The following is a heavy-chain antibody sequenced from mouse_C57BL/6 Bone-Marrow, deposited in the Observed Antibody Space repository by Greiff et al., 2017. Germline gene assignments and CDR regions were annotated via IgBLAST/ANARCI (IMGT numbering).Heavy chain of an antibody. CDR2: IDPSDSYT. J-gene: IGHJ2*01. CDR1: GYTFTSYW. Sequence: QVQLQQSGAELVMPGASVKLSCKASGYTFTSYWMHWVKQRPGQGLAWIGEIDPSDSYTNYNQKFKGKSTLTVDKSSSTAYMQLSSLTSEDSAVYYCATGHYYDSSYYCDDWGQGTTRTVSS. CDR3: ATGHYYDSSYYCDD. D-gene: IGHD1-1*01. V-gene: IGHV1-69*01.